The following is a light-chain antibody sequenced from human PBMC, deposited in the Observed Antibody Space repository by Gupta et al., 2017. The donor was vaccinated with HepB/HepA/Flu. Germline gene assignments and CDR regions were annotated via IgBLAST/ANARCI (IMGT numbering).Light chain of an antibody. J-gene: IGKJ1*01. V-gene: IGKV1-8*01. CDR3: LQDSSYPPT. CDR1: QGISSY. CDR2: AAS. Sequence: AVRMTQSPSSFPASTGDRVTISCRASQGISSYLDWYQQKPGKAPKLLIYAASTLQSGVPSRFSGSGSGTDFTLTISCLQSEDFATYYCLQDSSYPPTFGQGTKVEIK.